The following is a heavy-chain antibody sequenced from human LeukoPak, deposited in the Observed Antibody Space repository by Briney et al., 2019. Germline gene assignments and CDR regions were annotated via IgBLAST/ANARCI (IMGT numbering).Heavy chain of an antibody. CDR1: GFTFDDYG. J-gene: IGHJ4*02. D-gene: IGHD3-9*01. CDR2: INWNGGST. V-gene: IGHV3-20*04. CDR3: ARGATTYYDILTGYSRDDY. Sequence: GGSLRLSCAASGFTFDDYGMSWVRQAPGKGLEWVSGINWNGGSTGYADSVKGRFTISRDNAKNSLYLQMNSLRAEDTALYYCARGATTYYDILTGYSRDDYWGQGTLVTVSS.